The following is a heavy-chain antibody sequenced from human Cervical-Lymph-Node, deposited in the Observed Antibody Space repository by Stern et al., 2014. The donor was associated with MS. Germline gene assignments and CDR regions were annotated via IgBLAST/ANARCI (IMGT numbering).Heavy chain of an antibody. CDR2: IRAHNGDT. CDR1: GYTFRNFG. Sequence: QVQLVQSGAEVKKPGASVKVSCKTSGYTFRNFGVSWVRQAPGQGLEWMGWIRAHNGDTKYAQKFKGRVSMTTDTSTSTAYMELRSLRPDDTAVYYCAREGLGAGLTFDSYYYSGMDDWGQGTTVIVSS. CDR3: AREGLGAGLTFDSYYYSGMDD. V-gene: IGHV1-18*01. D-gene: IGHD3-16*01. J-gene: IGHJ6*02.